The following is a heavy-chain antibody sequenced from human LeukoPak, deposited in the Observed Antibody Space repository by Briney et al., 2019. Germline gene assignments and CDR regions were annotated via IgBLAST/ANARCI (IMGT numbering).Heavy chain of an antibody. J-gene: IGHJ4*02. CDR3: ARGHSSGWYYFDS. V-gene: IGHV3-21*04. CDR1: GFTFSSYS. CDR2: ISSSSSYI. Sequence: GGSLRLSCAASGFTFSSYSMNWVRQAPGKGLEWVSSISSSSSYIYYADSVKGRFTISRDNSGSTLYLQMNSLRAEDTAVYWCARGHSSGWYYFDSWGQGTLVTVSS. D-gene: IGHD6-19*01.